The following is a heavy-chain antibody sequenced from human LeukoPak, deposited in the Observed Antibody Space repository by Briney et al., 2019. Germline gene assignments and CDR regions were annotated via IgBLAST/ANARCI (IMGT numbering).Heavy chain of an antibody. J-gene: IGHJ4*02. D-gene: IGHD4-17*01. CDR3: AREYGDLFDY. CDR1: GGSISSYY. CDR2: IYYSGST. V-gene: IGHV4-59*01. Sequence: SETLSLTCTVSGGSISSYYWSWLRQPPGKGLEWVGYIYYSGSTNYNPSLKSRVTISVDTSKNQFSLKLSSVTAADTAVYYCAREYGDLFDYWGQGTLVTVSS.